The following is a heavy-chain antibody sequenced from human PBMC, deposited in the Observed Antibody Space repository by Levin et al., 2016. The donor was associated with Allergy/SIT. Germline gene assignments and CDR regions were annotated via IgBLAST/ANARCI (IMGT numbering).Heavy chain of an antibody. D-gene: IGHD2-15*01. CDR3: ARGATLLNFNY. CDR2: IYPGDSDT. Sequence: GGSLRLSCKGSGYSFTSYWIGWVRQMPGKGLEWMGIIYPGDSDTRYSPSFQGQVTISADKSISTAYLQWSSLKASDTAMYYCARGATLLNFNYWGQGTLVTVSS. J-gene: IGHJ4*02. CDR1: GYSFTSYW. V-gene: IGHV5-51*01.